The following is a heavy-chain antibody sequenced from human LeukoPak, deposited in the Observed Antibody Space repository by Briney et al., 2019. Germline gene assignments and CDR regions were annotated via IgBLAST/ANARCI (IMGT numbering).Heavy chain of an antibody. CDR1: GDSTSNFY. Sequence: SETLSLTCTVSGDSTSNFYWNWIRQSPGKGLEWVGNIHYSGSSVYNPSLKSRGTISIDTSRRQFFLKLNSVTAADTAVYFCALAPNSNWFDFWGPGILVTVSS. V-gene: IGHV4-59*03. CDR3: ALAPNSNWFDF. CDR2: IHYSGSS. D-gene: IGHD2-8*01. J-gene: IGHJ5*01.